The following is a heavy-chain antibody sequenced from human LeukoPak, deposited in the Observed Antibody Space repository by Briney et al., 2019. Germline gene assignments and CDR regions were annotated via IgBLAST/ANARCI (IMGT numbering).Heavy chain of an antibody. J-gene: IGHJ4*02. V-gene: IGHV3-64*01. CDR3: ARGSGSYSDY. Sequence: GGSLRLSCAASVFTFSSYAMHWVRQAPGKGLEYVSAISSNGGSTYYANSVKGRFTISRDNSKNTLYLQMGSLRAEDMAVYYCARGSGSYSDYWGQGTLVTVSS. D-gene: IGHD1-26*01. CDR1: VFTFSSYA. CDR2: ISSNGGST.